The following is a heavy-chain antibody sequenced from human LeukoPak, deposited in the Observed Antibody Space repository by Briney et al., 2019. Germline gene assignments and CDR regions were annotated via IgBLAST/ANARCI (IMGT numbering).Heavy chain of an antibody. Sequence: ASETLSLTCTVSGGSISSSGYYWGWIRQPPGKGLEWIASIYYSGSTYYNPSLKSRVTLYEDTSKNQLSLKLSSLTAADTAVYYGARHEYSGSYYGLSWFDPWGQGTLVTVSS. CDR1: GGSISSSGYY. J-gene: IGHJ5*02. D-gene: IGHD1-26*01. CDR3: ARHEYSGSYYGLSWFDP. V-gene: IGHV4-39*01. CDR2: IYYSGST.